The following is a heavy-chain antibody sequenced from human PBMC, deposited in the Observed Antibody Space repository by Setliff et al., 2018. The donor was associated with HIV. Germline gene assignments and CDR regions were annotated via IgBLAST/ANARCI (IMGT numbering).Heavy chain of an antibody. V-gene: IGHV3-30*02. J-gene: IGHJ3*02. D-gene: IGHD3-16*01. CDR3: ARDYVWGRRAFDI. CDR2: IRYDGSNQ. Sequence: GSLRLSCAASGFTFSTYGMQWVRQAPGKGLEWVAFIRYDGSNQYYADSVKGRFTISRDNSKNTLYLQMNSLRAEDTAVYYCARDYVWGRRAFDIWGPGTMVTVSS. CDR1: GFTFSTYG.